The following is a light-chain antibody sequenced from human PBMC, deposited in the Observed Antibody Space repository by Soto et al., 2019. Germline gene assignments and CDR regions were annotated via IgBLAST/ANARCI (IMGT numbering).Light chain of an antibody. CDR2: RDN. CDR1: TSNIEKFY. J-gene: IGLJ2*01. CDR3: AAWDDSLRGVV. V-gene: IGLV1-47*01. Sequence: QSVLTQSPSASATPGQRVTISCSGSTSNIEKFYVYWYQQLPGTAPKLLVYRDNQRPSGVPDRFSGSKSGTSASLAISGLRPDDEADYYCAAWDDSLRGVVFGGGTKLTVL.